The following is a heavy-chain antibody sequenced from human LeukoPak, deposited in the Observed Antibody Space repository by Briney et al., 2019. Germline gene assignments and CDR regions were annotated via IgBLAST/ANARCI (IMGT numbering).Heavy chain of an antibody. Sequence: GGSLRLSCAASGFTFSSYSMTWVRQAPGKGLEWVSSISSSSSYIYYADSVKGRFTISRDNAKNSLYLQMNSLRAEDTAVYYCASLDYGDSFFDYWGQGTLVTVSS. J-gene: IGHJ4*02. CDR2: ISSSSSYI. D-gene: IGHD4-17*01. CDR3: ASLDYGDSFFDY. CDR1: GFTFSSYS. V-gene: IGHV3-21*01.